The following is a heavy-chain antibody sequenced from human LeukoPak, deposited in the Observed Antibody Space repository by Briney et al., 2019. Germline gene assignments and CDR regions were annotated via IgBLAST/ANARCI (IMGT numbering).Heavy chain of an antibody. J-gene: IGHJ5*02. CDR3: ARDLLGPNWFDP. CDR2: ISSSGSTI. V-gene: IGHV3-11*04. Sequence: SGGSLRLSCAASGFTFSDYYMSWIRQAPGKGLEWVSYISSSGSTIYYADSVKGRFTIPRDNAKNSLYLQMNSLRAEDTAVYYCARDLLGPNWFDPWGQGTLVTVSS. CDR1: GFTFSDYY.